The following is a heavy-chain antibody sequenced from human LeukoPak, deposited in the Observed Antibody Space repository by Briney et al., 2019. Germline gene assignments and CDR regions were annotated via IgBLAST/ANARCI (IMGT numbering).Heavy chain of an antibody. CDR2: IRYDGSNK. Sequence: GGSLRLSCAASGFTFSSYGMHWVRQAPGKGLEWVAFIRYDGSNKYYADSVKGRFTISRDNAQNSLCLQMNSLRAEDTAVYYCARDRDSSGWYYFDYWGQGTLVTVSS. V-gene: IGHV3-30*02. CDR1: GFTFSSYG. J-gene: IGHJ4*02. D-gene: IGHD6-19*01. CDR3: ARDRDSSGWYYFDY.